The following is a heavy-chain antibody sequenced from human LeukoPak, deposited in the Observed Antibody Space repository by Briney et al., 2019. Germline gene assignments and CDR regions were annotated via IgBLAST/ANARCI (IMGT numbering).Heavy chain of an antibody. D-gene: IGHD2-8*01. V-gene: IGHV1-18*01. Sequence: VASVKVSCKASGYTFTSYGISWVRQAPGQGLEWMGWISAYNGNTNYAQKLQGRVTMTTDTSTSTAYMELRSLRSDDTAVYYCARDAGDIVLMVYASADYYYYGMDVWGQGTTVTASS. CDR2: ISAYNGNT. CDR3: ARDAGDIVLMVYASADYYYYGMDV. CDR1: GYTFTSYG. J-gene: IGHJ6*02.